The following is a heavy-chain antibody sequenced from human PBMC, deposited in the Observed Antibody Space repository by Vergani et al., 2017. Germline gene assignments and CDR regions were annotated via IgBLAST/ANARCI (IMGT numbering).Heavy chain of an antibody. J-gene: IGHJ4*02. D-gene: IGHD3-22*01. CDR2: IRYDGSNK. V-gene: IGHV3-30*02. CDR3: AKDARGYYDSSGLGVY. Sequence: QVQLVESGGGVVQPGGSLRLSCAASGFTFSSYGMHWVRQAPGKGLEWVAFIRYDGSNKYYADSVKGRFTISRDNSKNTLYLQMNSLRAEDTAVYYCAKDARGYYDSSGLGVYWGQGTLVTVSS. CDR1: GFTFSSYG.